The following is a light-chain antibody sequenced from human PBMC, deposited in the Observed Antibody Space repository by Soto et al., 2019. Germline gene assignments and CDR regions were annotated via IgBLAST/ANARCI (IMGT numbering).Light chain of an antibody. Sequence: QSVLTQPPSVSGTPGQTVTISCSGSSSNIGTNPVDWYQQLPGMAPKLLIYSYTQRPLGVPVRFSGTSASLAISGLQSDDEGDYYCAAWVGNLYVFGSGTKLTVL. V-gene: IGLV1-44*01. CDR2: SYT. CDR1: SSNIGTNP. CDR3: AAWVGNLYV. J-gene: IGLJ1*01.